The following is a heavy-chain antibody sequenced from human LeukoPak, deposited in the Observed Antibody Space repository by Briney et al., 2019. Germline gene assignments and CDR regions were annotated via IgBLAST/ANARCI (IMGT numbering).Heavy chain of an antibody. D-gene: IGHD3-3*01. CDR3: ARRGTYYDFWSGYLGSYYYMDV. V-gene: IGHV1-8*01. CDR1: GYTFTSYD. J-gene: IGHJ6*03. Sequence: ASVTVSCKASGYTFTSYDINWVRQAPGQGLEWMGWMNPNSGNTGYAQKFQGRVTMTRNTSISTAYMELSSLRSEDTAVYYCARRGTYYDFWSGYLGSYYYMDVWGKGTTVTVSS. CDR2: MNPNSGNT.